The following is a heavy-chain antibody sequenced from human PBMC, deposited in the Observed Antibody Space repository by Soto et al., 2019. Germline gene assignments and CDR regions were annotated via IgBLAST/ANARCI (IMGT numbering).Heavy chain of an antibody. CDR2: ITDDSSHI. CDR3: STGNCNGTSCWYYFDY. V-gene: IGHV3-21*03. CDR1: GFMFSDYT. J-gene: IGHJ4*02. Sequence: GGSLRLSCASSGFMFSDYTMTWFRQSPGKGLEWLASITDDSSHIDYADSVRGRFTVSRDNARKSVYLQMNSLKTGDTAAYYCSTGNCNGTSCWYYFDYWGRGTLVTVSS. D-gene: IGHD2-15*01.